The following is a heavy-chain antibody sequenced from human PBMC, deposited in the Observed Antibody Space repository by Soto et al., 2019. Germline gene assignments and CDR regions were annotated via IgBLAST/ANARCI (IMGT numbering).Heavy chain of an antibody. Sequence: AGGSLRLSCAASGVTFSSDFMSWVRQAPGKGLEWVSSVSGSGSDTYYADSVKGRFTISRDDSRNTLYLQMNSLSAEDTAVYYCAKSITAADMVFDYWGQGTLVTVSS. CDR2: VSGSGSDT. J-gene: IGHJ4*02. D-gene: IGHD6-13*01. V-gene: IGHV3-23*01. CDR3: AKSITAADMVFDY. CDR1: GVTFSSDF.